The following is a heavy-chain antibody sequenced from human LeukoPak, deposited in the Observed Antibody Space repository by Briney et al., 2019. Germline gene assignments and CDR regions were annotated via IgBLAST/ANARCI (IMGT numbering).Heavy chain of an antibody. CDR1: GFTFNTYA. J-gene: IGHJ4*02. V-gene: IGHV3-30*02. CDR3: AKAYGYSTSWSLDY. Sequence: LSCAAXGFTFNTYAXHWVRQAPGKGLEWVAFIRYDGSNKYYADSVKGRFTICRDNSKNTVYLQMNSLRAEDTAVYYCAKAYGYSTSWSLDYWGQGTLVTVSS. CDR2: IRYDGSNK. D-gene: IGHD6-13*01.